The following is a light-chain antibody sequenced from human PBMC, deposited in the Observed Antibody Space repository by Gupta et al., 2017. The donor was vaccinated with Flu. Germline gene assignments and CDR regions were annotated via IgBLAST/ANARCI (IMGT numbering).Light chain of an antibody. CDR1: QTVNYY. J-gene: IGKJ1*01. CDR3: QQSGSLLTWT. Sequence: STLYASVGDRGTITCRARQTVNYYLNWYQQKPGKAPKLLIYGATIWQSGDQSRFSGSGFGKDLTLTISSRQQEEFATYYCQQSGSLLTWTFGQGTKVDIK. V-gene: IGKV1-39*01. CDR2: GAT.